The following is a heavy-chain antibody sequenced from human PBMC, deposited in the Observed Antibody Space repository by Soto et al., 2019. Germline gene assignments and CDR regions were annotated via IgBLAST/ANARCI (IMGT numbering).Heavy chain of an antibody. V-gene: IGHV4-34*01. CDR2: INHSGST. D-gene: IGHD3-10*01. Sequence: PSQTLSLTCAVYDGYFSGYYWNWIRQPPGKGLEWIGEINHSGSTNYNPSLKSRVTISVGTSKNQFSLNLSSVTAADTAVYYCARDSYFGSGSRYFDYWGQGTRVTVSS. CDR3: ARDSYFGSGSRYFDY. J-gene: IGHJ4*02. CDR1: DGYFSGYY.